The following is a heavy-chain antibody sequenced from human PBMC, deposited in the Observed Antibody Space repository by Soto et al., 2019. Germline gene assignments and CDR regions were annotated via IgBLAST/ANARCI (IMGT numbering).Heavy chain of an antibody. CDR3: ARDYCGGDCYPFHY. CDR1: GFTVSINY. J-gene: IGHJ4*02. V-gene: IGHV3-53*04. Sequence: EVQLVESGGGLVQPGGSLRLSCAASGFTVSINYMSWIRQAPGKGLEWVTVIYSGSSTLYADSVNGRFTSSRHNAKNTLYLQMNSLRTEVTAVYYCARDYCGGDCYPFHYWGQGTLVTVSS. D-gene: IGHD2-21*01. CDR2: IYSGSST.